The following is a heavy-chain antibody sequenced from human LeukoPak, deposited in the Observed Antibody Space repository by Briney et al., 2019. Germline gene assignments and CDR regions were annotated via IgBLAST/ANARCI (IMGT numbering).Heavy chain of an antibody. D-gene: IGHD6-13*01. CDR2: INPNSGGT. V-gene: IGHV1-2*02. CDR1: GYTFTGYY. CDR3: ARASSPYSSSWYYFDY. J-gene: IGHJ4*02. Sequence: ASVKVSCKASGYTFTGYYMHWVRQAPGQGLEWMGWINPNSGGTNYAQKFQGRVTMTRDTSISTAYMELSRLRSDDTAVYYCARASSPYSSSWYYFDYWGQGTLVTVFS.